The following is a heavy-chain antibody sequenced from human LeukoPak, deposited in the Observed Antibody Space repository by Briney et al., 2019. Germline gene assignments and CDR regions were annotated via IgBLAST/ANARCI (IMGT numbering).Heavy chain of an antibody. CDR1: GYTFTGYY. V-gene: IGHV1-2*02. Sequence: ASVKVSCKASGYTFTGYYMHWVRQAPGQGLEWMGWINPNSGGTNYAQKFQGRVTMTRDTSISTAYMELRSLRSDDTAVYYCAREDYGSGSYCGYWGQGTLVTVSS. CDR2: INPNSGGT. J-gene: IGHJ4*02. D-gene: IGHD3-10*01. CDR3: AREDYGSGSYCGY.